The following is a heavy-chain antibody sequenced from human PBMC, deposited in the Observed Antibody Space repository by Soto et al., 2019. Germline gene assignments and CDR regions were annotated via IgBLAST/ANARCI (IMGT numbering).Heavy chain of an antibody. V-gene: IGHV1-69*19. CDR1: GGTFSGHA. CDR2: LIPLFGTT. Sequence: QVQLVQSGAEVKKPGSSVKVSCEASGGTFSGHAISWVRQAPGQGPEWMGGLIPLFGTTQHAQNFQGRLTITADESTSTASMELTSLRFDDTAIYYCARGPNWGYRFDSWGQGTLVTVSS. J-gene: IGHJ4*02. D-gene: IGHD7-27*01. CDR3: ARGPNWGYRFDS.